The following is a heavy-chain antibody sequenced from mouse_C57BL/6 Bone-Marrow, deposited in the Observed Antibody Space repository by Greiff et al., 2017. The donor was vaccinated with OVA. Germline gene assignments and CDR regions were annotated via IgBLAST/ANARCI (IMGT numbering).Heavy chain of an antibody. J-gene: IGHJ3*01. CDR2: IYPRSGNN. V-gene: IGHV1-81*01. Sequence: QVQLKESGAELARPGASVKLSCKASGYTFTSYGISWVKQSTGQGLEWIGEIYPRSGNNDYNEKFKGKATLTADKSSSTAYMELRSLTSADSAVYFCARGAYYSNSAYCGQGTRVTVSA. CDR3: ARGAYYSNSAY. CDR1: GYTFTSYG. D-gene: IGHD2-5*01.